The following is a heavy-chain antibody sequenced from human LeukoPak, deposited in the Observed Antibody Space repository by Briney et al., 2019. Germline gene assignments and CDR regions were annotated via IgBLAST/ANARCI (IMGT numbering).Heavy chain of an antibody. V-gene: IGHV4-30-4*01. J-gene: IGHJ5*02. CDR3: ASQVVVAARGGWFDP. D-gene: IGHD2-15*01. CDR2: IYYSGST. CDR1: GGSISSGDYY. Sequence: SETLSLTCTVSGGSISSGDYYWSWIRQPPGKGLEWIGYIYYSGSTYYNPSLKSRVTISVDTSKNQFSLKLSSVTAADTAVYYCASQVVVAARGGWFDPWGQGTLVTVSP.